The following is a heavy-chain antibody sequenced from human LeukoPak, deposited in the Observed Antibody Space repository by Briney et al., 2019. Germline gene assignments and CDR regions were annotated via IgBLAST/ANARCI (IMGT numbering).Heavy chain of an antibody. CDR1: GYSFSSYW. J-gene: IGHJ4*02. Sequence: GESLQISCKGSGYSFSSYWIAWVRQMPGKGLEWMGIIYPGDSDTRYSPSFQGQVTISADKSISIAYLQWSSLKASDTAMHYCARQGPFANDVDDTYYFDYWAQGTLVTVSS. CDR3: ARQGPFANDVDDTYYFDY. V-gene: IGHV5-51*01. CDR2: IYPGDSDT. D-gene: IGHD1-1*01.